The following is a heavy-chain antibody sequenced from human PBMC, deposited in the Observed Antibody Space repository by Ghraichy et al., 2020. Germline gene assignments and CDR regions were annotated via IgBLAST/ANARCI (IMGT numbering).Heavy chain of an antibody. D-gene: IGHD3-3*01. Sequence: GESLNISCKGSGYSFTSYWIGWVRQMPGKGLEWMGIIYPGDSDTRYSPSFQGQVTISADKSISTAYLQWSSLKASDTAMYYCARSYYDFWSGYAFRGHNWFDPWGQGTLVTVSS. CDR3: ARSYYDFWSGYAFRGHNWFDP. J-gene: IGHJ5*02. CDR2: IYPGDSDT. CDR1: GYSFTSYW. V-gene: IGHV5-51*01.